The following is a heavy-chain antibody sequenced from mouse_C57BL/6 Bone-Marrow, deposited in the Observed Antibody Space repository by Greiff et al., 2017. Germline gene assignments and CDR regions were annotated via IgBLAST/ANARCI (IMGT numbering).Heavy chain of an antibody. CDR2: TFYSGIT. D-gene: IGHD1-1*01. CDR1: GFSINSDCY. Sequence: EVQLVESGPSLVRPSQTLSLTCTVTGFSINSDCYWIWIRQFPGNKLEYIGYTFYSGITYYNPSLESRTYITRDTSKNQFSLKLSAVTTEDTATYYCAREGGSRRGYWYFDVWGTGTTVTVSS. V-gene: IGHV3-3*01. J-gene: IGHJ1*03. CDR3: AREGGSRRGYWYFDV.